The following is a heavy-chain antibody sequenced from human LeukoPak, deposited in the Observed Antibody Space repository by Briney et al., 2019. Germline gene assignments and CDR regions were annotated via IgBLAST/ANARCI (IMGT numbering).Heavy chain of an antibody. V-gene: IGHV4-39*01. CDR2: IYYSGST. D-gene: IGHD2-2*03. CDR1: GGSISSSSYY. J-gene: IGHJ4*02. Sequence: KASETLSLTCTVSGGSISSSSYYWGWIRQPPGKGLEWIGSIYYSGSTYYNPSLKSRVTISVDTSKNQFSLKLSSVTAADTAVYYCASIFGYCSSTSCYSYDYWGQGTLVTVSS. CDR3: ASIFGYCSSTSCYSYDY.